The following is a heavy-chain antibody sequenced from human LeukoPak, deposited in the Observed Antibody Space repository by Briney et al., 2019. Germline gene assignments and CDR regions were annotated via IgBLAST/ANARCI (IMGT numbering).Heavy chain of an antibody. D-gene: IGHD5-24*01. Sequence: PSQTLSLTCTVSGGSISSGGYYWSWIRQHPGKGLEWIGYIYYSGSTNYNPSLKSRVTISVDTSKNQFSLKLSSVTAADTAVYYCARTNYRAPLDYWGQGTLVTVSS. CDR1: GGSISSGGYY. J-gene: IGHJ4*02. CDR3: ARTNYRAPLDY. V-gene: IGHV4-31*03. CDR2: IYYSGST.